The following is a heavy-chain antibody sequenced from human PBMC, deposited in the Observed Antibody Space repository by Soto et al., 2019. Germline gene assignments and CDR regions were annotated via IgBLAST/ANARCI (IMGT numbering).Heavy chain of an antibody. CDR1: GFTFSNYW. V-gene: IGHV3-7*01. Sequence: GGSLRLSCAASGFTFSNYWMSWVRQAPGKGLEWVATIKQDGTEKYYVDSVKGRFTISKDNAKNSLYLQMDSLRAGDTALYYCATLNGGYGGVFDFWGQGTLVTVSS. CDR3: ATLNGGYGGVFDF. D-gene: IGHD5-12*01. CDR2: IKQDGTEK. J-gene: IGHJ4*02.